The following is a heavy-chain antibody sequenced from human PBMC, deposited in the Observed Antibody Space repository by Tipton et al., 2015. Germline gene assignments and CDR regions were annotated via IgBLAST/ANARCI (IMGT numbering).Heavy chain of an antibody. CDR3: ACHDYDLLTRDYQTVDY. CDR2: FFHSGNT. D-gene: IGHD3-9*01. CDR1: AYSISSDYY. Sequence: TLSLTCAVSAYSISSDYYWGWIRQPPGKGLEWIGSFFHSGNTFHNPSLRSRVIISVDTSKNQISLTVTSVTAADTAVYYCACHDYDLLTRDYQTVDYWGQGTQVTVSP. V-gene: IGHV4-38-2*01. J-gene: IGHJ4*02.